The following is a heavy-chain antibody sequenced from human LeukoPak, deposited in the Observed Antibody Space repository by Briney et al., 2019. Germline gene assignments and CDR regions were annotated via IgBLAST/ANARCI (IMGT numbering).Heavy chain of an antibody. CDR1: GGSISGYF. D-gene: IGHD2-8*01. J-gene: IGHJ6*02. CDR3: ARQRPLITYSYYYGLDV. Sequence: SETLSLTCTVSGGSISGYFWSWIRQAPGNGLEWIGYISYSGSANYNPSLKSRVTISLDTSKNHFSLKLSSVTAADTAVYYCARQRPLITYSYYYGLDVWGHGTTVTVSS. V-gene: IGHV4-59*08. CDR2: ISYSGSA.